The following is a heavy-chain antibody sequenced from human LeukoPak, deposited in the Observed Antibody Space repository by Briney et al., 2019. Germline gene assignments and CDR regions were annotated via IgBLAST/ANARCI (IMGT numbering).Heavy chain of an antibody. CDR2: IYYSGST. V-gene: IGHV4-59*01. J-gene: IGHJ4*02. D-gene: IGHD4-17*01. CDR1: GRSISRYY. CDR3: ARGISTVTEYYFDY. Sequence: PSETLSLTCTVSGRSISRYYWSWIRQPPGKGVEGVGYIYYSGSTNYNPSLKSRVTISVDTSKNQFSLQLSSVTAADTAVYYCARGISTVTEYYFDYWGQGTLVTVSS.